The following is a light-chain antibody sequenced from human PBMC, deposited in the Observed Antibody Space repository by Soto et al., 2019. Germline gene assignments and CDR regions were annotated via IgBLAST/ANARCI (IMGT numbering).Light chain of an antibody. CDR2: DAS. Sequence: EILMTQSPATLSVSPGEGLTLSCRASQSISRTLAWYQQKPGQAPRLLIYDASNKATGIPARFSGSGSGTDFTLTINSLEPEDFAVYYCQQRSYWPLTFGGGTKVDIK. CDR1: QSISRT. CDR3: QQRSYWPLT. V-gene: IGKV3-11*01. J-gene: IGKJ4*01.